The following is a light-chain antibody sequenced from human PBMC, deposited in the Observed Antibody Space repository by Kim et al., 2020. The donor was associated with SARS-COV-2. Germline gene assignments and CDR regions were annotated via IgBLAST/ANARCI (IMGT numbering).Light chain of an antibody. CDR2: GKT. CDR3: QSRDSSGNVV. V-gene: IGLV3-19*01. J-gene: IGLJ2*01. Sequence: SSELTQDPAVSVALGQTVRITCQGDSLRSYYATWYQQKPGQAPLLVIYGKTNRPSGIPDRFSGSSSGDTASLTITGTQAEDEADFYCQSRDSSGNVVFGGGTQLTVL. CDR1: SLRSYY.